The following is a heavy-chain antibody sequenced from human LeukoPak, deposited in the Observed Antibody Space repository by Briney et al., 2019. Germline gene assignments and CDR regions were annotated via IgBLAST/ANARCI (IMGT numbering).Heavy chain of an antibody. CDR3: AREVPRTATAGTEAFDI. Sequence: PSETLSPTCSVSGGSINSDYWSWIRQPPGKGLEWIGYIYYSGSTNYNPSLKSRVTISVDTSKKQLSLKLSSVTAADTAVYYCAREVPRTATAGTEAFDIWGQGTLVTVSS. J-gene: IGHJ3*02. CDR2: IYYSGST. CDR1: GGSINSDY. D-gene: IGHD6-13*01. V-gene: IGHV4-59*01.